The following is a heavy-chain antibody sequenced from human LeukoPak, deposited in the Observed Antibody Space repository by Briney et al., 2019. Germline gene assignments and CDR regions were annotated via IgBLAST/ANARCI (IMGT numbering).Heavy chain of an antibody. J-gene: IGHJ4*02. Sequence: GRSLRLSCAASGFTFSSYAMHWVRQAPGKGLEWVAVISYDGSNKYYADSVKGRFTISRDNSKNTLYLQMNSLRAEDTAVYYCASSYDSSGYSYYFDYWGQGTLVTVSS. CDR1: GFTFSSYA. CDR3: ASSYDSSGYSYYFDY. CDR2: ISYDGSNK. D-gene: IGHD3-22*01. V-gene: IGHV3-30*04.